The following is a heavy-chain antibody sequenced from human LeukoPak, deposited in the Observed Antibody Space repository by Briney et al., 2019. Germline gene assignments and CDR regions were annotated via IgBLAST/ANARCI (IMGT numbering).Heavy chain of an antibody. D-gene: IGHD6-13*01. V-gene: IGHV3-48*03. CDR3: ARGRYSSSWYIFEY. CDR1: GFTFSSYE. Sequence: GGSLRLSCAASGFTFSSYEMNWVRQAPGKGLQWVSYISSSGSTIYYADSVKGRLTISRDNAKNSLYLQMNSLRAEDTALYYCARGRYSSSWYIFEYWGQGTLVTVSS. CDR2: ISSSGSTI. J-gene: IGHJ4*02.